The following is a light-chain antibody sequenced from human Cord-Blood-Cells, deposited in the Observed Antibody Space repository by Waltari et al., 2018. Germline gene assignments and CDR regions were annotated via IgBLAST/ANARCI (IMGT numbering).Light chain of an antibody. CDR1: QSISSW. J-gene: IGKJ2*01. V-gene: IGKV1-5*03. Sequence: DIQITQAPSTLAAPAGDRVTITCRASQSISSWLAWYQQKPGKAPKLLIYKASSLESGVPSRFSGSGSGTEFTLTISSLQPDDFATYYCQQYNSYSFGQGTKLEIK. CDR2: KAS. CDR3: QQYNSYS.